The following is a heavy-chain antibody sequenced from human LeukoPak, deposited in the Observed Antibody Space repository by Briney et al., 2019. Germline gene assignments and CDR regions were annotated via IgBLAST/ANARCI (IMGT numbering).Heavy chain of an antibody. CDR3: ARVLGGLATLVEGVLDY. J-gene: IGHJ4*02. V-gene: IGHV1-69*04. D-gene: IGHD5-24*01. CDR2: IIPLIGIA. Sequence: ASVKVSCKASGGTFSNYAINWVRQAPGQGLEWVGRIIPLIGIANYAQKFQGRVTITADKSTSTAYMDLSSLRSEDTAVYYCARVLGGLATLVEGVLDYWGQGTLVTVSS. CDR1: GGTFSNYA.